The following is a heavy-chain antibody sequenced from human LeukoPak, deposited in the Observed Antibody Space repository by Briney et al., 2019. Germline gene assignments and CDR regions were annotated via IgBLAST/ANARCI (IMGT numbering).Heavy chain of an antibody. D-gene: IGHD3-22*01. V-gene: IGHV1-3*01. J-gene: IGHJ4*02. Sequence: GASVKVSCKASGYTFTSYAMHWVRQAPGQRLEWMGWINAGNGNTKYSQKFQGRVTITRDTSASTAYMELSSLRSEDTAVYYCARGVTMIVGYYFDYWGQGTLVTVSS. CDR1: GYTFTSYA. CDR3: ARGVTMIVGYYFDY. CDR2: INAGNGNT.